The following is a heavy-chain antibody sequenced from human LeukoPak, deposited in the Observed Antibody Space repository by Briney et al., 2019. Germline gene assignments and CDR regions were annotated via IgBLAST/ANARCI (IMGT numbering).Heavy chain of an antibody. CDR1: GGSISSYY. Sequence: SETLSLTCTVSGGSISSYYWSWIRQPPGKGLEWIGYIYYSGSTNYNPSLKSRVTISVDTSKNQFSLKLSSVTAADTAVYYCAREQSPKSHYYYYGMDVWGQGTTVTVSS. CDR3: AREQSPKSHYYYYGMDV. J-gene: IGHJ6*02. V-gene: IGHV4-59*01. CDR2: IYYSGST.